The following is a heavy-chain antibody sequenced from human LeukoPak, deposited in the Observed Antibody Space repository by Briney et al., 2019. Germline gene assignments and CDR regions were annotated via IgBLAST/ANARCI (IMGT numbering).Heavy chain of an antibody. J-gene: IGHJ4*02. V-gene: IGHV1-69*13. CDR1: GGTFSSYA. D-gene: IGHD1-26*01. CDR3: ARHSGSYLRDFDC. CDR2: IIPIFGTA. Sequence: GASVKVSCKASGGTFSSYAISWVRQAPGQGLEWMGGIIPIFGTANYAQKFQGRVTITADESTSTAYMELSSLRSEDTAVYYCARHSGSYLRDFDCWGQGTLVTVSS.